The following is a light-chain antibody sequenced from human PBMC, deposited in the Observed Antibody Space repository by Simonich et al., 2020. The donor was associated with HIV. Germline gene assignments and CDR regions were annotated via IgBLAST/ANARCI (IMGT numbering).Light chain of an antibody. CDR1: DIGSKS. J-gene: IGLJ3*02. CDR2: DDS. Sequence: SYVLTQPPSVSVAPGKTARVSWGGNDIGSKSVHWYQKKSGQAPVLVVYDDSDRPSGIPDRFSGSNSGNTATLTISRLEAGDEADYYCQVWAGSGDHWVFGGGTKLTVL. V-gene: IGLV3-21*03. CDR3: QVWAGSGDHWV.